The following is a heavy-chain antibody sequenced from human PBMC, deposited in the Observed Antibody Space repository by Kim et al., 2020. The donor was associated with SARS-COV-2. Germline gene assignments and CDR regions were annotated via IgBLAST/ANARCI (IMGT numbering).Heavy chain of an antibody. CDR1: GFTFSSYA. Sequence: GGSLRLSCAASGFTFSSYAMSWVRQAPGKGLEWVSAISGSGGSTYYADSVKGRFTISRDNSKNTLYLQMNSLRAEDTAVYYCAKGGGSGRIYRAYGMDVWGQGTTVTVSS. J-gene: IGHJ6*02. V-gene: IGHV3-23*01. CDR2: ISGSGGST. CDR3: AKGGGSGRIYRAYGMDV. D-gene: IGHD3-16*02.